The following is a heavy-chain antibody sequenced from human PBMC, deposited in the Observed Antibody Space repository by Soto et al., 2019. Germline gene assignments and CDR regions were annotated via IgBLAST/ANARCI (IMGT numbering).Heavy chain of an antibody. CDR1: GVSISSYY. V-gene: IGHV4-59*01. D-gene: IGHD2-8*01. CDR3: ARVPPHCTNGVCPDYYYGLDV. CDR2: IYYSGTT. Sequence: PSETLSLTCTVSGVSISSYYWSWIRQPPGKGLEWIGYIYYSGTTNYNPSLKSRVTISVDTSKNQFSLKLSSVTAADTAVYYCARVPPHCTNGVCPDYYYGLDVWGQGTTVTVSS. J-gene: IGHJ6*02.